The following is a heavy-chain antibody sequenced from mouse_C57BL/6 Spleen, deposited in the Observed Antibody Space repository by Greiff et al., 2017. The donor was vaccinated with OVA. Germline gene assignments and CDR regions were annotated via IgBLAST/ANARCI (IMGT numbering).Heavy chain of an antibody. V-gene: IGHV2-2*01. Sequence: VQLQESGPGLVQPSQSLSITCTVSGFSLTSYGVHWVRQPPGKGLEWLGVIWSGGSTDYNAAFISRLSISKDNSKSQVFFKMNSLQADDTAIYYCARIPSHYYGSSYAMDYWGQGTSVTVSS. J-gene: IGHJ4*01. CDR1: GFSLTSYG. D-gene: IGHD1-1*01. CDR3: ARIPSHYYGSSYAMDY. CDR2: IWSGGST.